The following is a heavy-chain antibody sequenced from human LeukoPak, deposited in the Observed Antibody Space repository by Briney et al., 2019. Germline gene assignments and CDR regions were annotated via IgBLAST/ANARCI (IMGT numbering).Heavy chain of an antibody. CDR1: GGTFSSYA. V-gene: IGHV1-69*05. CDR2: IIPIFGTA. D-gene: IGHD3-22*01. J-gene: IGHJ4*02. CDR3: AREKYDSSGYYSLCFDY. Sequence: SVKVSCKASGGTFSSYAISWVRQAPGQELEWMGGIIPIFGTANYAQKFQGRVTITTDESTSTAYMELSSLRSEDTAVYYCAREKYDSSGYYSLCFDYWGQGTLVTVSS.